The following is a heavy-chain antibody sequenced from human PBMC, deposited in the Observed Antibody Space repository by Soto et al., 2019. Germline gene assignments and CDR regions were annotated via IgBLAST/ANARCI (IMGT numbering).Heavy chain of an antibody. Sequence: PGGSLRLSCAASGFTFYIYAMSWVRQAPGKGLEWVSGIFGNGGGISYADSVKGRFTISRDNSNNILYLQMNSLRAEDTAVYYCAKDRQPDGFWPFDHLGQGTLVTVSS. CDR1: GFTFYIYA. V-gene: IGHV3-23*01. J-gene: IGHJ4*02. CDR2: IFGNGGGI. CDR3: AKDRQPDGFWPFDH. D-gene: IGHD3-3*01.